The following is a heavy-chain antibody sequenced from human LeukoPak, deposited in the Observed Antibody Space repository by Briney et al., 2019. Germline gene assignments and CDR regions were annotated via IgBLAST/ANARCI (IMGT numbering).Heavy chain of an antibody. D-gene: IGHD1-1*01. CDR1: GYSISSGYY. J-gene: IGHJ4*02. CDR2: IYHSGST. V-gene: IGHV4-38-2*01. CDR3: ARGTTGYFDY. Sequence: KPSETLSLTCAVSGYSISSGYYWGWIRQPPGKGLEWIGSIYHSGSTYYNPSLKSRVTISVDTSKNQFSLKLSSVTAADTAVYYCARGTTGYFDYWGQGTLVTVSS.